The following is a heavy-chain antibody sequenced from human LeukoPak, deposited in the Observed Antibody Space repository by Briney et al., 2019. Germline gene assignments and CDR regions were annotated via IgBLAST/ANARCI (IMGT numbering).Heavy chain of an antibody. V-gene: IGHV3-53*01. CDR2: MYSRGDT. J-gene: IGHJ4*03. CDR1: GFTVSDNY. D-gene: IGHD6-13*01. CDR3: SRDAPQGPAGGGHAF. Sequence: GGSLRLSCAASGFTVSDNYMSWVRQAPGKGLEWVSVMYSRGDTYYANSVKGGFTFSRDISKNTLYLQMNGLRTEDTAMDYYSRDAPQGPAGGGHAFWGQGNLVIVSS.